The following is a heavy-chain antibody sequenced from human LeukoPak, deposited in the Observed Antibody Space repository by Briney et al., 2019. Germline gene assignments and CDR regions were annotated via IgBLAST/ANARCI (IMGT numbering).Heavy chain of an antibody. V-gene: IGHV4-61*02. CDR1: GGSISSGSYY. Sequence: SQTLSLTCTVSGGSISSGSYYWSWIRQPAGKGLEWIGRIYSSGGTSYNPSLKRRVTISIDTSRNQSSLKLSSVTAADTAVYYCARDPKPTYSSSWYNWFDPWGQGTLVTVSS. D-gene: IGHD6-13*01. CDR3: ARDPKPTYSSSWYNWFDP. CDR2: IYSSGGT. J-gene: IGHJ5*02.